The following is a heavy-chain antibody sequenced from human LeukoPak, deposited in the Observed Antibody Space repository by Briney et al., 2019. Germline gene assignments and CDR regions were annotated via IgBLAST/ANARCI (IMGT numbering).Heavy chain of an antibody. Sequence: SETLSLTCTVSGGSIRSYYWSWIRQSPGKGLEWIGNITYSGSSQNNPSLKSRVTMSIDTSKNQFSLMMSSATAADTAVYYCAKSHGSGSYFDSWGQGTLVTVSS. V-gene: IGHV4-59*01. D-gene: IGHD3-10*01. CDR2: ITYSGSS. CDR1: GGSIRSYY. J-gene: IGHJ4*02. CDR3: AKSHGSGSYFDS.